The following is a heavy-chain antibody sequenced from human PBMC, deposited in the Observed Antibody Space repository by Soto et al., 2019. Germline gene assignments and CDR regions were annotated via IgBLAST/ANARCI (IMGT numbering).Heavy chain of an antibody. Sequence: VKLVESGGGVVQPGRSLRLSCAASGFTFSNYGMHWVRQAPGKGLEWVAVTSYDASHKYYADSVKGRFTISRDNSKNTLYLQMNSLRAEDSAVYYCAKDIALVRGIIIDMDVWGQGTTVTVSS. CDR2: TSYDASHK. D-gene: IGHD3-10*01. J-gene: IGHJ6*02. CDR1: GFTFSNYG. V-gene: IGHV3-30*18. CDR3: AKDIALVRGIIIDMDV.